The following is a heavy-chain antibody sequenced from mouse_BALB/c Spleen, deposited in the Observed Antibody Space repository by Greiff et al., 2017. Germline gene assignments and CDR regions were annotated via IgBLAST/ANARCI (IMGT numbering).Heavy chain of an antibody. J-gene: IGHJ4*01. V-gene: IGHV1S81*02. Sequence: QVQLQQSGAELVKPGASVKLSCKASGYTFTSYYMYWVKQRPGQGLEWIGEINPSNGGTNFNEKFKSKATLTVDKSSSTAYMQLSSLTSEDSAVYYCTRDDSMDYWGQGTSVTVSS. CDR3: TRDDSMDY. CDR2: INPSNGGT. CDR1: GYTFTSYY.